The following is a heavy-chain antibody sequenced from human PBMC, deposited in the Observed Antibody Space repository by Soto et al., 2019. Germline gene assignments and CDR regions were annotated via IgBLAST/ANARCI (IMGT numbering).Heavy chain of an antibody. CDR2: ISYDGSNK. CDR1: GFTFSSYA. J-gene: IGHJ5*02. D-gene: IGHD2-2*01. V-gene: IGHV3-30-3*01. Sequence: GGSLRLSYAASGFTFSSYAMHWVRQAPGKGLEWVAVISYDGSNKYYADSVKGRFTISRDNSKNTLYLQMNSLRAEDTAVYYCARDLGIVVVPAAGNWFDPWGQGTLVTVSS. CDR3: ARDLGIVVVPAAGNWFDP.